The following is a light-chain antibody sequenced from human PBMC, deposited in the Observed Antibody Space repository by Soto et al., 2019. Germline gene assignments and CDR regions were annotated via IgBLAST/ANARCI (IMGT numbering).Light chain of an antibody. CDR2: GAS. Sequence: EIVLTQSPGTLSLSPGERAPPSCRARQSVSSPYLAWYRHTPGQAPRLLISGASNRATGIPDRFSGSGSGTDFTLTISRLEPEDFAVYYCQQYGSSPPITFGQGARLEIK. V-gene: IGKV3-20*01. CDR3: QQYGSSPPIT. J-gene: IGKJ5*01. CDR1: QSVSSPY.